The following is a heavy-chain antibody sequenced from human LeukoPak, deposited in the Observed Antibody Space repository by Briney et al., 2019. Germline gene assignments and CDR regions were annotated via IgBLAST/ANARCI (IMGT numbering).Heavy chain of an antibody. CDR1: GGSISSYY. CDR3: ARGFVVVPDEYNWFDP. D-gene: IGHD2-21*01. CDR2: IYYSGST. J-gene: IGHJ5*02. V-gene: IGHV4-59*01. Sequence: PSETLSLTCTVSGGSISSYYWSWIRQPPGKGLEWIGYIYYSGSTNYNPSLKSRVTISVDTSKNQFSLKLSSVTAADTAVYYCARGFVVVPDEYNWFDPWGQGILVTVSS.